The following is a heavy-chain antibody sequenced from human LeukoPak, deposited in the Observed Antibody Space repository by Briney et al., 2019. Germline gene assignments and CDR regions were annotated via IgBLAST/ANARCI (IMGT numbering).Heavy chain of an antibody. CDR1: GFTFSSYS. V-gene: IGHV3-21*01. CDR3: ARAHIKGFDYYYYMDV. J-gene: IGHJ6*03. D-gene: IGHD2-21*01. Sequence: GGSLRLSCAASGFTFSSYSMNWVRQAPGKGLEWVLSISSSSTYIYYADSVKGRFTISRDNAKNSLYLQMNSLRAEDTAVYYCARAHIKGFDYYYYMDVWGKGTTVTVSS. CDR2: ISSSSTYI.